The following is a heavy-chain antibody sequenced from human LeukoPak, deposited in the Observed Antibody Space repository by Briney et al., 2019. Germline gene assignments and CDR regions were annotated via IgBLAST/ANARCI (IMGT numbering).Heavy chain of an antibody. Sequence: ASVKVTCKASGYTFSDYYTHWVRQAPGPGLEWMGWINPNSGGTRYAQQFQGRVTMTRDTSIGTVYMELSTLRSDDTAVYYCARDLSTSSNWELDYWGQGTPVTVSS. CDR3: ARDLSTSSNWELDY. CDR1: GYTFSDYY. J-gene: IGHJ4*02. V-gene: IGHV1-2*02. CDR2: INPNSGGT. D-gene: IGHD1-1*01.